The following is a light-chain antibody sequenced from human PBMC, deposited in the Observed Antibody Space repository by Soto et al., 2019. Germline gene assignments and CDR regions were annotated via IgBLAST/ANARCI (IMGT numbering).Light chain of an antibody. CDR3: QLRTT. CDR1: QSLIKS. CDR2: DAS. J-gene: IGKJ5*01. Sequence: ELVLQQSLATMSLSPGEQAPLSCRASQSLIKSLAWYQQKPGQAPRLLIYDASDRAAGIPARFSGSESRTELTLTISSLEPDDVAVYYCQLRTTVGQGTRLAI. V-gene: IGKV3-11*01.